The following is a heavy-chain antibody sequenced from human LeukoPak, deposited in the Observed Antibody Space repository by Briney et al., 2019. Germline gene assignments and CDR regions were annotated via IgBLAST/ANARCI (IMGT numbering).Heavy chain of an antibody. Sequence: TLSLTCTVSGGSISSYYWTWIRQPPGKGLEWIALIYWDDDKRYSPSLKSRLTITKDTSKNQVVPTMTNMDPVDTATYYCAHSGYSYEVLDYWGQGTLVTVSS. D-gene: IGHD5-18*01. CDR1: GGSISSYYWT. V-gene: IGHV2-5*08. CDR2: IYWDDDK. CDR3: AHSGYSYEVLDY. J-gene: IGHJ4*02.